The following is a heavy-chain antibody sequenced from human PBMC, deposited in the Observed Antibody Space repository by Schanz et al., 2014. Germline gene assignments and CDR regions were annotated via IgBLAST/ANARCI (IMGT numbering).Heavy chain of an antibody. CDR3: AKDMNREATAPES. Sequence: VQLVDSGGAVVQPGGSLRLSCAASGFTFSDSWMHWVRQAPGKGLVWVSRTSNDGSFTTFADSVKGRFTISRDNAKDSLYLQMNSLRAEDTAVYYCAKDMNREATAPESWGQGTLVVVSS. D-gene: IGHD5-12*01. CDR1: GFTFSDSW. V-gene: IGHV3-74*01. CDR2: TSNDGSFT. J-gene: IGHJ5*02.